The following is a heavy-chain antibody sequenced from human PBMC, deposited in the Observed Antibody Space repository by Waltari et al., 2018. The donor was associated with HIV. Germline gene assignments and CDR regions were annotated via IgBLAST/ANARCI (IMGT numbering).Heavy chain of an antibody. CDR2: INHSGST. Sequence: QVQLQQWGAGLLKPSETLSLTCAVYGGSFSGYYWSGIRQPPGKGMEWIGEINHSGSTNNTPSLKSRVTISVDTSKTQSSLKLSSVPAADTAVYYCARGLIVAGFGYWGQGTLVTVSS. J-gene: IGHJ4*02. CDR1: GGSFSGYY. CDR3: ARGLIVAGFGY. V-gene: IGHV4-34*01. D-gene: IGHD3-16*01.